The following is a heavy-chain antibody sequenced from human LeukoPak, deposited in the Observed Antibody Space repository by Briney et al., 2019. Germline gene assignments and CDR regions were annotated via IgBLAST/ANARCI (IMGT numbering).Heavy chain of an antibody. V-gene: IGHV3-30*02. Sequence: TGGSLRLSCAASGFTFSSYGMHWVRQAPGKGLEWVAFIRYDGSNKYYADSVKGRFTISRDNSKNTLYQQMNSLRAEDTAVYYCANGHPKLEYCSGGSCYYASFDIWGQGTMVTVSS. CDR2: IRYDGSNK. CDR1: GFTFSSYG. J-gene: IGHJ3*02. CDR3: ANGHPKLEYCSGGSCYYASFDI. D-gene: IGHD2-15*01.